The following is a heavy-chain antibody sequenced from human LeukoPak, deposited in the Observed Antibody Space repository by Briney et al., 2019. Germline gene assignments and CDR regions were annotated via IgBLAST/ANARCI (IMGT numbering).Heavy chain of an antibody. J-gene: IGHJ4*02. CDR2: ISAYNGNT. Sequence: GASVKVSCKASGYTFTSYGISWVRQAPGQGLEWMGWISAYNGNTNYAQKLQGRVTMTTDTSTSTAYMELRSLRSDDTAVYYCARDPEKYYYGSGSSNNWGQGTLVTVSS. V-gene: IGHV1-18*01. CDR1: GYTFTSYG. CDR3: ARDPEKYYYGSGSSNN. D-gene: IGHD3-10*01.